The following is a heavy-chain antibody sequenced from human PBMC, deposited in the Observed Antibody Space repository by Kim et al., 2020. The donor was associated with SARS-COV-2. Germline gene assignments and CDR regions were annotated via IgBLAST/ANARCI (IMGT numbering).Heavy chain of an antibody. CDR2: IYYSGST. CDR3: ARTPLFRTFDI. V-gene: IGHV4-59*01. CDR1: GGSISSYY. Sequence: SETLSLTCTVSGGSISSYYWSWIRQPPGKGLEWIGYIYYSGSTNYNPSLKSRVPISVDTSKNQFSLKLSSVTAADTAVYYCARTPLFRTFDIWGQGTVVTVSS. J-gene: IGHJ3*02. D-gene: IGHD3-10*01.